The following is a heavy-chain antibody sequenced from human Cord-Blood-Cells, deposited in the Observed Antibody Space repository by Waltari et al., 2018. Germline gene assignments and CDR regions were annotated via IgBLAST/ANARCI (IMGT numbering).Heavy chain of an antibody. V-gene: IGHV4-34*01. CDR2: INHSGST. D-gene: IGHD1-20*01. J-gene: IGHJ4*02. CDR3: ARGGSITGTTRHFDY. CDR1: VGSFSGYD. Sequence: QVQLQQWGAGLLKPSETLSLTCVVYVGSFSGYDWSWIRRPPGKGLEWIGEINHSGSTNYNPSLKSRVTISVDTSKNQFSLKLSSVTAADTAVYYCARGGSITGTTRHFDYWGQGTLVTVSS.